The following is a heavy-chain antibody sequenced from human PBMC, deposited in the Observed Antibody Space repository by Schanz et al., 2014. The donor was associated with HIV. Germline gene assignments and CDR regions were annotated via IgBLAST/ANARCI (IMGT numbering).Heavy chain of an antibody. CDR1: AFTFRSYA. CDR2: ISYDGSNQ. J-gene: IGHJ4*02. V-gene: IGHV3-30-3*01. D-gene: IGHD4-17*01. CDR3: ATAAVTDYSDN. Sequence: QVQLVESGGGVVQPGRSLRLSCAASAFTFRSYALHWVRQAPGKGLDWVAGISYDGSNQYYADSVKGRFTISRDNSKNTPYLQMNSLRGEDTAVYYCATAAVTDYSDNWGQGTLVTVSS.